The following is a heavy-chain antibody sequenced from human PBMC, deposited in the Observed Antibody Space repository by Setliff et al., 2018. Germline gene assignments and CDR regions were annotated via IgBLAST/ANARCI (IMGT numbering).Heavy chain of an antibody. CDR2: INAGNGNT. CDR3: ARDTYIGDFWSGYYIQGRFDP. Sequence: GASVKVSCKASGYTFTNYAIHWVRQAPGQRLEWMGWINAGNGNTKYSQKFQGRVTITRDTSASTAYMELSSLRSEDTAVYYCARDTYIGDFWSGYYIQGRFDPWGQGTLVTVS. J-gene: IGHJ5*02. CDR1: GYTFTNYA. V-gene: IGHV1-3*01. D-gene: IGHD3-3*01.